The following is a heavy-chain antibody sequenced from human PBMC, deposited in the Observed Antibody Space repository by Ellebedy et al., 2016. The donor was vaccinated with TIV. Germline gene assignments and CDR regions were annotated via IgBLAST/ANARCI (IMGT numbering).Heavy chain of an antibody. CDR2: IYSGGNT. V-gene: IGHV3-53*01. CDR1: GFTVSNNY. Sequence: GESLKISCAASGFTVSNNYMSWVRQAPGKGLEWVSVIYSGGNTFYAESVKGRFTISRDSSQNTLYLQMNGLRAEDTAVYYCARESMSPVTYFDYWGQGTLVTVSS. J-gene: IGHJ4*02. CDR3: ARESMSPVTYFDY. D-gene: IGHD4-17*01.